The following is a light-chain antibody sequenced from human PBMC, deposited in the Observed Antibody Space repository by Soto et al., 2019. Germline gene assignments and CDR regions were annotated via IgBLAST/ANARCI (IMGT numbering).Light chain of an antibody. CDR2: TAS. CDR1: QDISTY. CDR3: QQYDDLLS. Sequence: DIQMTQSPSSLSASVGDRVTITCQASQDISTYLNWYQQKPNTAPDLLIYTASNLKTGVPSRFSGSGSGTHFTLTISSLQPEDFATYYCQQYDDLLSFGGGTRVEIK. V-gene: IGKV1-33*01. J-gene: IGKJ4*01.